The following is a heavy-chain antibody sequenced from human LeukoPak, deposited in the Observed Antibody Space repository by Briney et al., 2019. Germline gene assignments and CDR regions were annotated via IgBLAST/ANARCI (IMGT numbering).Heavy chain of an antibody. CDR2: IYSDGST. CDR3: AKDHLPGIVVADRDY. D-gene: IGHD6-19*01. CDR1: GLTVSSNY. Sequence: GGSLRLSCVASGLTVSSNYMSWVRQAPGKGLQWVSVIYSDGSTYYADSVKGRFTISRDNSKNTLYLQMNSLRAEDTAVYYCAKDHLPGIVVADRDYWGQGTLVTVSS. J-gene: IGHJ4*02. V-gene: IGHV3-66*01.